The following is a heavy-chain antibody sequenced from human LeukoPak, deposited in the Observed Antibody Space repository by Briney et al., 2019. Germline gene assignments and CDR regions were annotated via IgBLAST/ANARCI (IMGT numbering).Heavy chain of an antibody. Sequence: GGSLRLSCAASEFTFSSYSMNWVRQAPGKGLEWVSAISGSGGSTYYADSVKGRFTISRDNSKNTLYLQMNSLRAEDTAVYYCAKDRGVGATGDWGQGTLVTVSS. V-gene: IGHV3-23*01. D-gene: IGHD1-26*01. J-gene: IGHJ4*02. CDR3: AKDRGVGATGD. CDR2: ISGSGGST. CDR1: EFTFSSYS.